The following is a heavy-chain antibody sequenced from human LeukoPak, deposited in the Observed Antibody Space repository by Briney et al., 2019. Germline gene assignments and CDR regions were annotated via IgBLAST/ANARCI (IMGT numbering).Heavy chain of an antibody. V-gene: IGHV3-23*01. CDR3: AKEAKGSGWYGNFQH. D-gene: IGHD6-19*01. CDR2: ISGSGGNT. Sequence: GGSLRLSCAASGFTFSSYAMSWVRQAPGKGLEWVSAISGSGGNTYYADSVKGRFTISRDTSKNTLYLQMNSLRAEDTAVYYCAKEAKGSGWYGNFQHWGQGTLVTVSS. CDR1: GFTFSSYA. J-gene: IGHJ1*01.